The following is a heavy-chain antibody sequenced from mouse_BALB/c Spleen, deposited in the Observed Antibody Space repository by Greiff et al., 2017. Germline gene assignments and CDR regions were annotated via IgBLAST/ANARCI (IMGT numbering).Heavy chain of an antibody. J-gene: IGHJ3*01. Sequence: QVQLKESGPGLVAPSQSLSITCTVSGFSLTSYGVSWVRQPPGKGLEWLGVIWGDGSTNYHSALISRLSISKDNTKSQVFLKLNSMHTDDTATYYCAPYDYWFAYWGQGTLVTVSA. CDR3: APYDYWFAY. D-gene: IGHD2-4*01. CDR2: IWGDGST. V-gene: IGHV2-3*01. CDR1: GFSLTSYG.